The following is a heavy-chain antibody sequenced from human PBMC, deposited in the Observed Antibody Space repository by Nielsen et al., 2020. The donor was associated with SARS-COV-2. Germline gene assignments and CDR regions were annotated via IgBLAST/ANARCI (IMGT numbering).Heavy chain of an antibody. CDR1: GFSFRNFG. Sequence: GESLKISCAASGFSFRNFGMYWVRRAPGRGLQWVTGVSASGGSTYYTDSVKGRFSISRDNSKNTLYLQMHSLRVEDTAVYYCAKDGVVRGDALDLWGQGTMVTVSS. V-gene: IGHV3-23*01. CDR2: VSASGGST. J-gene: IGHJ3*01. CDR3: AKDGVVRGDALDL. D-gene: IGHD3-10*01.